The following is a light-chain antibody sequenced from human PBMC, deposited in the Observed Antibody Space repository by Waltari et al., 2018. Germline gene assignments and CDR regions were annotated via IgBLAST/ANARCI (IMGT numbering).Light chain of an antibody. J-gene: IGLJ1*01. CDR1: DIGGRT. V-gene: IGLV3-21*03. CDR2: GDT. Sequence: SYVLTQPPSVSVAPGKTARIACGLNDIGGRTVNWYQQKPGQAPVLVVSGDTDRPSGIPERFFGSTSGNSATLTISRVEAGDEADYYCQVWVSRTDHYVFGTGTKVTVL. CDR3: QVWVSRTDHYV.